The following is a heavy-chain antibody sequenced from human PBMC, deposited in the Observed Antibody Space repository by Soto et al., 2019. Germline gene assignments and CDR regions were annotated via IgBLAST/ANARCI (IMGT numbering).Heavy chain of an antibody. V-gene: IGHV3-30-3*01. Sequence: QVQLVESGGGVVQPGRSLRLSCAASGFTFSSYAMHWVRQAPGKGLEWVAVISYDGSNKYYADSVKGRFTISRDNSKNTLYLQMNSPRAEDTAVYYCARDDSSGFPNYWGQGTLVTVSS. CDR1: GFTFSSYA. CDR3: ARDDSSGFPNY. D-gene: IGHD6-19*01. J-gene: IGHJ4*02. CDR2: ISYDGSNK.